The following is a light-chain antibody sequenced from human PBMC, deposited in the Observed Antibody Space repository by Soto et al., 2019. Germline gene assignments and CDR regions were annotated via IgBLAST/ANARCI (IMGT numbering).Light chain of an antibody. V-gene: IGKV1-5*01. CDR2: DAS. CDR1: ESISSW. J-gene: IGKJ2*01. CDR3: QHYNSYPMYT. Sequence: DIQMTQSPSTLSASVGDRVTITCRASESISSWLAWYQQKPGKAPKLLIYDASSLESGVPSRFSGSGSGTEFTLTISSLQPDDFATYYCQHYNSYPMYTFDQGTKLEIK.